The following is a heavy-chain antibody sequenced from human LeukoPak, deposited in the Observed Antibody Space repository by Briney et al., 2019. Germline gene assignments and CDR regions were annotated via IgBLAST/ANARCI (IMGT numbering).Heavy chain of an antibody. V-gene: IGHV5-51*03. CDR3: AKTGDYGFDP. D-gene: IGHD7-27*01. CDR1: GYSFTSYW. J-gene: IGHJ5*02. Sequence: GESLKISCKGSGYSFTSYWIAWVRQMPGKGREWMGIIYPGDSDTRYSPSFQGQVTISADKSISNAHLQWSGVKASDTAMYYYAKTGDYGFDPWGQGTLVTVSS. CDR2: IYPGDSDT.